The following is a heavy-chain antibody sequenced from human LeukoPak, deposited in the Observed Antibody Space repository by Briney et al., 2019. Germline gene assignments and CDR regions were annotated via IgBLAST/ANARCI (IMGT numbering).Heavy chain of an antibody. CDR2: IIPIFGTA. Sequence: SVKVSCRASGGTFSSYAINWLRQAPGQGLEWMGGIIPIFGTANYAQKFQGRVTITTDESTSTAYMELSSLRSEDTAVYYCAREAATTVTMSFWFDPWGQGTLVTVSS. CDR3: AREAATTVTMSFWFDP. D-gene: IGHD4-17*01. CDR1: GGTFSSYA. V-gene: IGHV1-69*05. J-gene: IGHJ5*02.